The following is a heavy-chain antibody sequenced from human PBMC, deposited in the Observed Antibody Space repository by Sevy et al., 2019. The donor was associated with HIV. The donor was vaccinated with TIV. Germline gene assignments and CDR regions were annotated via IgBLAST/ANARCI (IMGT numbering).Heavy chain of an antibody. CDR1: GFKVLCDD. J-gene: IGHJ6*02. CDR2: IYCDGTT. V-gene: IGHV3-53*01. D-gene: IGHD3-16*01. CDR3: ARGGRVFYYYGLDV. Sequence: GALRLFCAGFGFKVLCDDMTWGRQAPGKGVEWVSVIYCDGTTYYADSVRGRFTVSRDSPKHTVSLQMNSLRVEDTAVYYCARGGRVFYYYGLDVWGQGTTVTVSS.